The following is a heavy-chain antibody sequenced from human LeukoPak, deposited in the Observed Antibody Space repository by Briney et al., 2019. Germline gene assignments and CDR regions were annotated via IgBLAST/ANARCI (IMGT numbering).Heavy chain of an antibody. CDR1: GFTFSSYA. CDR3: AKGTYIVGATSLIDY. J-gene: IGHJ4*02. V-gene: IGHV3-23*01. D-gene: IGHD1-26*01. Sequence: GGSLRLSCAASGFTFSSYAMSWVRQAPGKGLEWVSAISGSGGSTYYADSVKGRFTIFRDNSKNTLYLQMNSLRAEDTAVYYCAKGTYIVGATSLIDYWGQGTLVTVSS. CDR2: ISGSGGST.